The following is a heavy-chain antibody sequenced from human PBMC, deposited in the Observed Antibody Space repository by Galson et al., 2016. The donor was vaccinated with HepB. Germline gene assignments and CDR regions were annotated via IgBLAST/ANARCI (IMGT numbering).Heavy chain of an antibody. D-gene: IGHD3-9*01. J-gene: IGHJ6*02. V-gene: IGHV4-39*01. CDR2: IYYSGST. CDR1: GGSISSSSYY. CDR3: ARGGYFDWLPFGGYGMDV. Sequence: SETLSLTCTVSGGSISSSSYYWGWIRQPPGKGLEWIGSIYYSGSTYYNPSLKGRVTISVDTSKNQFSLKLSSVTAADTAVYYCARGGYFDWLPFGGYGMDVWGQGTTVTVSS.